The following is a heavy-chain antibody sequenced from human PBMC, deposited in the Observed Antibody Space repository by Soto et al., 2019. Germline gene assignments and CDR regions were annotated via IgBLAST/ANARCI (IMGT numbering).Heavy chain of an antibody. V-gene: IGHV3-23*01. J-gene: IGHJ4*02. D-gene: IGHD3-10*01. CDR2: ISISGGVT. Sequence: GGSLRLSCAASGFTFSSYSMTWVREAPGKGLEWVSGISISGGVTYYADSVKGRFTISRDNSKNTLYLQMNNLRAEDTAIYYCAKSYLRGNYFDYWGPGTLVTVSS. CDR1: GFTFSSYS. CDR3: AKSYLRGNYFDY.